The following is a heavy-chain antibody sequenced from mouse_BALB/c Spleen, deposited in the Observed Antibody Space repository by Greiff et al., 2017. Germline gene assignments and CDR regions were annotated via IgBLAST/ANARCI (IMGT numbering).Heavy chain of an antibody. CDR1: GYTFTSYW. V-gene: IGHV1-87*01. J-gene: IGHJ2*01. CDR2: IYPGDGDT. D-gene: IGHD2-2*01. Sequence: QVQLKESGAELARPGASVKLSCKASGYTFTSYWMQWVKQRPGQGLEWIGAIYPGDGDTRYTQKFKGKATLTADKSSSTAYMQLSSLASEDSAVYYCASGYDGGKYWGQGTTLTVSS. CDR3: ASGYDGGKY.